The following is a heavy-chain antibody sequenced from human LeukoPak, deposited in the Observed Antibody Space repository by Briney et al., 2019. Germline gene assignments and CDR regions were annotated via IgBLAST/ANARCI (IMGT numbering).Heavy chain of an antibody. CDR3: ARVIMYYYDSSGYPYFDY. D-gene: IGHD3-22*01. V-gene: IGHV4-59*01. J-gene: IGHJ4*02. CDR1: GGSISSYY. CDR2: IYYSGST. Sequence: SETLSLTCTVSGGSISSYYWSWIRQPPGKGLEWIGYIYYSGSTNYNPSLKSRVTISVDTSKNQFSLKLNSVTAADTAVYYCARVIMYYYDSSGYPYFDYWGQGTLVTVSS.